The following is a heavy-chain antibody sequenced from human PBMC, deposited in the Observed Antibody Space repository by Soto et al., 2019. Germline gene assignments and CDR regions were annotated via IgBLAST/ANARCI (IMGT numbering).Heavy chain of an antibody. CDR1: GGSISSGGYF. D-gene: IGHD3-16*01. Sequence: PSETLSLTCTVSGGSISSGGYFWTWIRQHPGKGLEWIGYIYYSGTTYYNPSLKSRLTMSVDTSENQFSLKLSSVTAADTAVYYCAGDRRTLPNLYLLDGSYYGMDALCQGTTLTVSS. J-gene: IGHJ6*02. CDR2: IYYSGTT. CDR3: AGDRRTLPNLYLLDGSYYGMDA. V-gene: IGHV4-31*03.